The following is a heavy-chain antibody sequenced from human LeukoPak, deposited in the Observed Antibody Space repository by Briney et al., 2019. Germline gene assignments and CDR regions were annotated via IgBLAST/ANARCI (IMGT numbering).Heavy chain of an antibody. CDR3: ARVRTYYDFWSGYYKYYFDY. D-gene: IGHD3-3*01. V-gene: IGHV4-31*03. J-gene: IGHJ4*02. CDR1: GGSISSGGYY. CDR2: IYYSGST. Sequence: NSSQTLSLTCTVSGGSISSGGYYWSWIRQHPGKGLGWIGYIYYSGSTYYNPSLKSRVTISVDTYKNQFSLKLSSVTAADTAVYYCARVRTYYDFWSGYYKYYFDYWGQGTLVTVSS.